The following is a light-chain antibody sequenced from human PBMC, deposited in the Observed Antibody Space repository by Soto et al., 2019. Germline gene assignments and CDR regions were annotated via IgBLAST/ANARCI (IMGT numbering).Light chain of an antibody. Sequence: QSVLTQPTSSSGTPGQRVTISCSGSSSNIGSNTVNWYQQLPGTAPKLLIYSNNQRPSGVPDRFSGSKSGTSASLAISGLQSEDEADYYCAAWDDSLNVVVFVGGTKLTVL. CDR3: AAWDDSLNVVV. CDR1: SSNIGSNT. V-gene: IGLV1-44*01. J-gene: IGLJ2*01. CDR2: SNN.